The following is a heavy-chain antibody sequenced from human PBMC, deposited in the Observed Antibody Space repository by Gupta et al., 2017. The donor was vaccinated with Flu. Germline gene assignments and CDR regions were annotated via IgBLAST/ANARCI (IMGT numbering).Heavy chain of an antibody. CDR2: IWYDGSNK. V-gene: IGHV3-33*01. Sequence: QVQLLESGGGVVQPGRSLRLSCAASGFTFSSYGMNWVRQAPGKGLEGVAVIWYDGSNKYYADSGKGRFTISRDNSKNTLYLQMNSLRAEETAVYYCATPRGITGATWTFDYGGQGTLVTVYS. D-gene: IGHD1-7*01. CDR1: GFTFSSYG. CDR3: ATPRGITGATWTFDY. J-gene: IGHJ4*02.